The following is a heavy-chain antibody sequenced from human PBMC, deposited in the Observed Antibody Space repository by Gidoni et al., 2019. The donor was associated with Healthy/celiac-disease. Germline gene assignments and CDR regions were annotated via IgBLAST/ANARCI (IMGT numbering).Heavy chain of an antibody. V-gene: IGHV2-70*01. Sequence: QVTLRESGPALVKPTQTLTLTCTCSGFSLSTSGMCVSWSRQPPGQGLEWLALIEWDDDKYYSAYRKTRLTISKDSSKNQGVLTMTTMDPVNTATYYCARTAGYYYDSSGSWFDYWGQGTLVTVSS. J-gene: IGHJ4*02. CDR2: IEWDDDK. D-gene: IGHD3-22*01. CDR1: GFSLSTSGMC. CDR3: ARTAGYYYDSSGSWFDY.